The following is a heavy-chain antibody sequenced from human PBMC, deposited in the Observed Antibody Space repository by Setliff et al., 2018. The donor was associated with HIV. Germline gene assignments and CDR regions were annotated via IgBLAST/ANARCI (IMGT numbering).Heavy chain of an antibody. CDR2: IIPIFGTA. J-gene: IGHJ4*02. CDR3: ARDYYSSGWYDFSDY. Sequence: SVKVSCKASGGTFSSHAISWVRQAPGQGLEWMGGIIPIFGTANYADSVKGRFSISRDNAKNSLYLQMNSLRAEDTAVYYCARDYYSSGWYDFSDYWGQGTLVTVSS. CDR1: GGTFSSHA. D-gene: IGHD6-19*01. V-gene: IGHV1-69*05.